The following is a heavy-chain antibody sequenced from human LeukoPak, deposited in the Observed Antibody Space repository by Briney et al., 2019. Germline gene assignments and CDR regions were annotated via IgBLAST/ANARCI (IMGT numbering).Heavy chain of an antibody. V-gene: IGHV3-23*01. J-gene: IGHJ4*02. CDR2: ISGSGGST. D-gene: IGHD3-10*01. CDR1: GFTFSSYA. CDR3: AKDTDIYGSGSYYIAGAY. Sequence: GGSLRLSCAASGFTFSSYAMSWVRQAPGKGLEWVSAISGSGGSTYYADSVKGRFTISRDNSKNTLYLQMNSLRAEDTAVYYCAKDTDIYGSGSYYIAGAYWGQGTLVTVSS.